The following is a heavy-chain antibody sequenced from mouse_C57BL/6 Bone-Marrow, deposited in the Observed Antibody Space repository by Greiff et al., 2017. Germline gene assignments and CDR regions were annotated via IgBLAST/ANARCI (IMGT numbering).Heavy chain of an antibody. CDR3: ARRWSFDY. CDR2: IYPRDGST. J-gene: IGHJ2*01. V-gene: IGHV1-85*01. CDR1: GYTFTSYD. Sequence: QVQLQQPGPELVKPGASVKLSCKASGYTFTSYDINWVKQRPGQGLEWIGRIYPRDGSTKYNEKFKGKDTLTVDTSSSTAYMELHSLTSEDSAVYFCARRWSFDYWGQGTTVTVSS. D-gene: IGHD1-1*02.